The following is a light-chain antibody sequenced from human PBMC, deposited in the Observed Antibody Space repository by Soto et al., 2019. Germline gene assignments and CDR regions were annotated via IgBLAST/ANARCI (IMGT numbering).Light chain of an antibody. V-gene: IGKV1-5*03. J-gene: IGKJ1*01. CDR3: QQYNSYST. CDR2: KAS. CDR1: QSISTW. Sequence: DIQMTQSPSTLSASLGDRVIITCRASQSISTWLAWYQQKPGKAPKLLIYKASSLESGVPSGFSGSGSGTEFTLTISSLQPDDFATYYCQQYNSYSTFGQGTKVDIK.